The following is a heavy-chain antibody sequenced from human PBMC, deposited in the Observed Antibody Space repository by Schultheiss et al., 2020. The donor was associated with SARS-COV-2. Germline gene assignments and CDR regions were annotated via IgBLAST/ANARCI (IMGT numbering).Heavy chain of an antibody. Sequence: GGSLRLSCAASGFTFSSYDMHWVRQATGKGLEWVSAIGTAGDTYYPGSVKGRFTISRDNAKNSLYLQMNSLRAEDTALYYCAKGWGDYWGQGTLVTVSS. CDR2: IGTAGDT. CDR1: GFTFSSYD. D-gene: IGHD3-16*01. CDR3: AKGWGDY. V-gene: IGHV3-13*01. J-gene: IGHJ4*02.